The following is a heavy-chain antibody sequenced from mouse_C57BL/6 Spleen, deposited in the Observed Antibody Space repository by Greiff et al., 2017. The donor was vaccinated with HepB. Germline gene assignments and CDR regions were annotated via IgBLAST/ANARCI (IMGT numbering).Heavy chain of an antibody. CDR3: TTGAELKGFAY. CDR1: GFNIKDDY. CDR2: IDPENGDT. D-gene: IGHD4-1*01. V-gene: IGHV14-4*01. J-gene: IGHJ3*01. Sequence: EVQLQQSGAELVRPGASVKLSCTASGFNIKDDYMHWVKQRPEQGLDWIGWIDPENGDTEYASKFQGKATITADTSSNTAYLQLSCLTSVDTAVYYCTTGAELKGFAYWGQGTLVTVSA.